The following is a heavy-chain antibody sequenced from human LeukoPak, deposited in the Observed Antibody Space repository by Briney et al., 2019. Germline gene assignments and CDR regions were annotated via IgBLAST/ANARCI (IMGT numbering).Heavy chain of an antibody. Sequence: PSETLSLTCTVSGGSISSYYWSWIRQPPGKGLEWIGYIYYSGSTNYNPSLKSRVTISVDTSKNQFSLKLSSVTAADTAVYYCARDLWVSLRFGETRRLWGPNFDYWGQGTLVTVSS. CDR1: GGSISSYY. V-gene: IGHV4-59*01. CDR2: IYYSGST. J-gene: IGHJ4*02. CDR3: ARDLWVSLRFGETRRLWGPNFDY. D-gene: IGHD3-10*01.